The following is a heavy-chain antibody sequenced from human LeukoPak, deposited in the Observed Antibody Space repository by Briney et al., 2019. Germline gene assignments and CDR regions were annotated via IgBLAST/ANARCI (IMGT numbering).Heavy chain of an antibody. CDR2: INPNSGGT. D-gene: IGHD2-2*01. J-gene: IGHJ5*02. V-gene: IGHV1-2*02. CDR1: GYTFTGYY. CDR3: ARVGYCSSTSCYYWFDP. Sequence: ASVKVSCKASGYTFTGYYMHWVRQAPGQGLEWMGWINPNSGGTNYAQKFQGRVTMTRDTSISTAYMELSRLRSDGTAVYYCARVGYCSSTSCYYWFDPWGQGTLVTVSS.